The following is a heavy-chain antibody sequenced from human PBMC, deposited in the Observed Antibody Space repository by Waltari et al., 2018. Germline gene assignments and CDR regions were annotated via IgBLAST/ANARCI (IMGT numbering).Heavy chain of an antibody. Sequence: QVQLVQSGAEVKKPGASVKVSCKASGYTFTGYYMHWVRQAPGQGLEWMGWINPNSGGTNYAQKFQGRVTMTRDTSISTAYMELSRLRSDDTAVYYWARGGIAAPIGQFAFDIWGQGTMVTVSS. CDR3: ARGGIAAPIGQFAFDI. CDR2: INPNSGGT. CDR1: GYTFTGYY. J-gene: IGHJ3*02. V-gene: IGHV1-2*02. D-gene: IGHD6-6*01.